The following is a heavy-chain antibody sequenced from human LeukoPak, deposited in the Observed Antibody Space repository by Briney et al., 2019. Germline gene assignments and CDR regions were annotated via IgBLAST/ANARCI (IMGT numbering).Heavy chain of an antibody. CDR2: IYPGDSDT. V-gene: IGHV5-51*01. J-gene: IGHJ4*02. Sequence: GESLKISCKGSGYSFTNSWIGWVRQMPGKGLEWMGIIYPGDSDTRYSPSFQGQVTISADKSISTAYLQWSSLKASDTAVYYCARRYYYDSSGYYYASFDYWGQGTLVTVSS. CDR3: ARRYYYDSSGYYYASFDY. CDR1: GYSFTNSW. D-gene: IGHD3-22*01.